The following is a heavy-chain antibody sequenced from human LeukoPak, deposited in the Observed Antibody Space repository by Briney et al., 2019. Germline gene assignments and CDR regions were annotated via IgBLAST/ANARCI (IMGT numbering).Heavy chain of an antibody. V-gene: IGHV3-72*01. J-gene: IGHJ4*02. Sequence: PGGSLRLSCAASGFTFSDHYMDWVRQAPAKGLEWVGRTRNKANSYTTEYAASVKGRFTISRDDSKNSLYLQMNSLKTEDTAVYYCARSRVGATGNFDYWGQGTLVTVSS. CDR3: ARSRVGATGNFDY. CDR1: GFTFSDHY. D-gene: IGHD1-26*01. CDR2: TRNKANSYTT.